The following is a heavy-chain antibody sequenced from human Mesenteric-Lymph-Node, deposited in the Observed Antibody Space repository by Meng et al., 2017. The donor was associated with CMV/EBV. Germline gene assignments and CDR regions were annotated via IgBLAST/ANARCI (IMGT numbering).Heavy chain of an antibody. CDR3: AKDLNDDRLFYNYGMDV. J-gene: IGHJ6*02. CDR1: GFTFSSYV. Sequence: GGSLRLSCAASGFTFSSYVMNWVRQAPGKGLEWVSAISGNGGITYYADSVKGRFTISRDNSKNTLYLQMNSLRAEDTAVYYCAKDLNDDRLFYNYGMDVWGQGTTVTVSS. CDR2: ISGNGGIT. V-gene: IGHV3-23*01. D-gene: IGHD2-21*01.